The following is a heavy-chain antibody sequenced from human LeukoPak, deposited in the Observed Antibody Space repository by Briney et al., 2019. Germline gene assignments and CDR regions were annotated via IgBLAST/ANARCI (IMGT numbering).Heavy chain of an antibody. Sequence: ASVKVSCKASGYTFTSYDINWVRQATGQGLEWMGWMNPNSGNTGYAQKFQGRVTMTRNTSISTAYMELSSLRSEDTAVYYCARDARIAAAYQPVGEDCMDVWGKGTTVTVSS. CDR3: ARDARIAAAYQPVGEDCMDV. D-gene: IGHD6-13*01. CDR2: MNPNSGNT. V-gene: IGHV1-8*01. J-gene: IGHJ6*03. CDR1: GYTFTSYD.